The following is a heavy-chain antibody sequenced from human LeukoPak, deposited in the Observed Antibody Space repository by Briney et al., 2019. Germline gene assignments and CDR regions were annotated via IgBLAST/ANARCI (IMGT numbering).Heavy chain of an antibody. CDR3: AKDHPSVTTGGY. CDR2: ISGSGGST. J-gene: IGHJ4*02. V-gene: IGHV3-23*01. D-gene: IGHD1-14*01. CDR1: GFTFSSYA. Sequence: GGSLRLSCAASGFTFSSYAMSWVRQAPGKGLEWVSTISGSGGSTYYADSVKGRFTISRDNSKNTLYLQVSSLRAEDTAVYYCAKDHPSVTTGGYWGQGTLVTVSS.